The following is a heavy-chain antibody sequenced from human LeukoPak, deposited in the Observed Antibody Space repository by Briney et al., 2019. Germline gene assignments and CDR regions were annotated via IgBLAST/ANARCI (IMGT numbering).Heavy chain of an antibody. CDR1: GGSFSGYY. CDR3: ARGTYDILTGYQNWFDP. V-gene: IGHV4-34*01. D-gene: IGHD3-9*01. J-gene: IGHJ5*02. Sequence: TSETLSLTCAVYGGSFSGYYWSWIRQPPGKGLEWIGEINHSGSTNNNPSLKSRVTISVDTSKNQFSLKLSSVTAADTAVYYCARGTYDILTGYQNWFDPRGQGTLVTVSS. CDR2: INHSGST.